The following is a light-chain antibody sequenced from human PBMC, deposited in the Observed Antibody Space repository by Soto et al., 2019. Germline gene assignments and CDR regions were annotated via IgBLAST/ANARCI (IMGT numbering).Light chain of an antibody. Sequence: ETVLTQSPGTLSLSPGERATLSCRASQSVGGSSLAWYQQRPGQAPRLLIYDTSNRATGIPDRFSGSGSGTDFTLTISRLEPEDFAVYYCQQYHSSPRTFGQGTRWKSN. CDR1: QSVGGSS. V-gene: IGKV3-20*01. CDR2: DTS. J-gene: IGKJ1*01. CDR3: QQYHSSPRT.